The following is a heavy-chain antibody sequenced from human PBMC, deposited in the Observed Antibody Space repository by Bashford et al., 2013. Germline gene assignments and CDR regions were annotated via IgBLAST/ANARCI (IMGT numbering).Heavy chain of an antibody. CDR1: GFTFSSYA. CDR3: AKTPHVLRFLEWLLYDY. J-gene: IGHJ4*02. V-gene: IGHV3-23*01. CDR2: ISGSGGST. D-gene: IGHD3-3*01. Sequence: GGSLRLSCAASGFTFSSYAMSWVRQAPGKGLEWVSAISGSGGSTYYADSVKGRFTISRDNSKNTLYLQMNSLRAEDTAVYYCAKTPHVLRFLEWLLYDYWGQGTLGHRLL.